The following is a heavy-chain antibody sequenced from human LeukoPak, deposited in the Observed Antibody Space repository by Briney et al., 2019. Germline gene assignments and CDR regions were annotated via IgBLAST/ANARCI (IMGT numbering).Heavy chain of an antibody. CDR3: ARGPNHYYYMDF. Sequence: ASVKVSCKASGYSFTGYYIHWVRQAPGQGLEWMGWINPDGDVTKSAQKFQGRVTMTTDKSVNTVFMELSGLTSDDTALYYCARGPNHYYYMDFWGKGTTVSVSS. CDR1: GYSFTGYY. J-gene: IGHJ6*03. CDR2: INPDGDVT. V-gene: IGHV1-2*02. D-gene: IGHD2-8*01.